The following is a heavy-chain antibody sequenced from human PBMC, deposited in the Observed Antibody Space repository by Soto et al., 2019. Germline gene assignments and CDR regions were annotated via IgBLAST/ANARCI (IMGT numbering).Heavy chain of an antibody. V-gene: IGHV1-3*01. D-gene: IGHD3-3*01. J-gene: IGHJ4*02. Sequence: ASVKVSCKSSGFSFISCAIQWVRQAPGQRLEWMGWINVATGNTKYSQQFQGRVTITRDTSASTAYMELNGLTSDDTAIYYCAREHDDWSGYSFDFWGQGTLVTVSS. CDR2: INVATGNT. CDR1: GFSFISCA. CDR3: AREHDDWSGYSFDF.